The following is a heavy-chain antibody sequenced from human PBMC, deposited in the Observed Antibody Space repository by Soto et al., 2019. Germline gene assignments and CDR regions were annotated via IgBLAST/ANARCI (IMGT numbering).Heavy chain of an antibody. J-gene: IGHJ6*02. CDR2: IYYSGST. Sequence: SETLSLTCTVSGGSISSGGYYWSWIRQHPGKGLEWIGYIYYSGSTYYNPSLKSRVTISVDTSKNQFSLKLSSVTAADTAVYYCAREGDYDFWGGYPDGYYGMDVWGQGTTVTVSS. CDR3: AREGDYDFWGGYPDGYYGMDV. V-gene: IGHV4-31*03. D-gene: IGHD3-3*01. CDR1: GGSISSGGYY.